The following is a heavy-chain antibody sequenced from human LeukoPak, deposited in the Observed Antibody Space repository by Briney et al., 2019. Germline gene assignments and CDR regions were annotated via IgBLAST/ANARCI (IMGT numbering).Heavy chain of an antibody. Sequence: GGSLRLSCAASGFTFSSYGMSWVRQAPGKGREWGSTISGSGGSIYYADSVKGRFTISRDNSKNTLYLQMSSLRAEDTAVYYCAKGAEGYGDYINWGQGTLVTVSS. V-gene: IGHV3-23*01. CDR1: GFTFSSYG. J-gene: IGHJ4*02. CDR3: AKGAEGYGDYIN. D-gene: IGHD4-17*01. CDR2: ISGSGGSI.